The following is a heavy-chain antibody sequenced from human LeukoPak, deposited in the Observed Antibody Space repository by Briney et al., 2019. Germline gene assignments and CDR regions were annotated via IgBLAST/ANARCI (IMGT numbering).Heavy chain of an antibody. CDR2: ISNDGSNK. CDR1: GFTFSDHA. J-gene: IGHJ4*02. D-gene: IGHD3-10*01. CDR3: ARDIYFSGSYYYWGPFDY. V-gene: IGHV3-30*03. Sequence: GGSLRLSCAASGFTFSDHAMHWVRQAPGKGLEGVAVISNDGSNKYYADSVKGRFTISRDDSKDTVYLQVNSLRAEDTAVYYCARDIYFSGSYYYWGPFDYWGQGTLVTVSS.